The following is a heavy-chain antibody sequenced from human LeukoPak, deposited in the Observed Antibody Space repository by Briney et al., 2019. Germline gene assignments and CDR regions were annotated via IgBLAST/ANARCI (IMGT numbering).Heavy chain of an antibody. CDR1: GFTVSSNY. Sequence: GGSLRLSCAASGFTVSSNYMSWLRQAPGKGLEWVSVIYSGGSTYYADSVKGRFTISRDNSKNTLYLQMNSLRAEDTAVYYCARDFEQQLEGDVWGKGTTVTVSS. CDR2: IYSGGST. J-gene: IGHJ6*04. CDR3: ARDFEQQLEGDV. V-gene: IGHV3-53*01. D-gene: IGHD6-13*01.